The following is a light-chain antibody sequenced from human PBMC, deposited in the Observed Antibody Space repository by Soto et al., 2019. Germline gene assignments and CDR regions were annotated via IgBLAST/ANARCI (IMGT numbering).Light chain of an antibody. V-gene: IGKV1-39*01. CDR2: AAS. CDR1: QTITNF. CDR3: QQSCNTPRT. J-gene: IGKJ1*01. Sequence: DIQMTQSPSSLSAFVGDRVTITCRASQTITNFLSWYQQKPGKAPRLPIYAASSLQSGVPSRFSGSGSGTDFTLTISSLQPEDFATYYCQQSCNTPRTFGQGTKVDIK.